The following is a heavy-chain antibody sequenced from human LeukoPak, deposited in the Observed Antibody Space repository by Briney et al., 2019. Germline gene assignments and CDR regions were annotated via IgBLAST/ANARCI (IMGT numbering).Heavy chain of an antibody. D-gene: IGHD6-19*01. CDR2: ISNSGS. Sequence: GGSLRLSCAASEFTFSGYSMTWIRQAPGKGLEWVSHISNSGSIYADSVKGRFTISRDNAKNSLYLQMNSLRAEDTAVYYCARGPVAGTGDYWGQGTLVTVSS. J-gene: IGHJ4*02. V-gene: IGHV3-11*04. CDR1: EFTFSGYS. CDR3: ARGPVAGTGDY.